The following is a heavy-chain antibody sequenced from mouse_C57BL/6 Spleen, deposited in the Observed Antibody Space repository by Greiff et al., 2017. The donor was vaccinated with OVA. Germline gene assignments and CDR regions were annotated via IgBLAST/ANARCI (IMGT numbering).Heavy chain of an antibody. Sequence: EVQVVESGGDLVKPGASLKLSCAASGFTFSSYGMSWVRQTPDKRLEWVATISSGGSYTYYPDSVKGRFTISRDNAKNTLYLQMSRLESEAAAMYYCASRDDDVAYWGQGTLVTVSA. J-gene: IGHJ3*01. CDR1: GFTFSSYG. CDR3: ASRDDDVAY. CDR2: ISSGGSYT. V-gene: IGHV5-6*01. D-gene: IGHD2-4*01.